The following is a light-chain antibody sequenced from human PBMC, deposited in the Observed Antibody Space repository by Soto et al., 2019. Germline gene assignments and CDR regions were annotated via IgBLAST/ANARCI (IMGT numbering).Light chain of an antibody. CDR1: QSVSSY. Sequence: EIVLTQSPATVSLSPGERATLSCRASQSVSSYLAWYQQTPGQAPRLLIYDAFSRATGIPARFSGSGSGTDFTLTISSLEPEDFAVYYCQQYGSSGTFGQGTKVDI. CDR2: DAF. J-gene: IGKJ1*01. CDR3: QQYGSSGT. V-gene: IGKV3-20*01.